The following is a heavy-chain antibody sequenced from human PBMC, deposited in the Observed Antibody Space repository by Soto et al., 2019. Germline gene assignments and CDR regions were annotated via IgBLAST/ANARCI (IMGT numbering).Heavy chain of an antibody. V-gene: IGHV1-18*01. CDR1: GYTFTSYG. D-gene: IGHD3-16*01. Sequence: RASVKVSCKASGYTFTSYGISWVRQAPGQGLEWMGWISAYNGNTNYAQKLQGRVTMTTDTSTSTAYMELRSLRSDDTAVYYCERLKSFGTTSAGQNYHYGMDVWGQGTTVTVSS. CDR3: ERLKSFGTTSAGQNYHYGMDV. CDR2: ISAYNGNT. J-gene: IGHJ6*02.